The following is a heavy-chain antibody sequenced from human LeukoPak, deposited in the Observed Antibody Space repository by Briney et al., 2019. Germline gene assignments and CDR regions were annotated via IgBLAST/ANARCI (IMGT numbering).Heavy chain of an antibody. J-gene: IGHJ5*02. CDR2: IHYSGST. Sequence: SETLSLTCTVSGGSISSYYWSWIRQPPGKGLEWIGYIHYSGSTSYNPSLKSRVTISVDTSKNQISLKVMSATAADTAVYYCARTTEDCSSTSCYQYWFDPWGQGTLVTVSS. CDR3: ARTTEDCSSTSCYQYWFDP. CDR1: GGSISSYY. V-gene: IGHV4-59*01. D-gene: IGHD2-2*01.